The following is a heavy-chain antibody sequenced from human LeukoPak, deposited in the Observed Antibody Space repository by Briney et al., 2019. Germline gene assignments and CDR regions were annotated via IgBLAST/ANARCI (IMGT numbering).Heavy chain of an antibody. V-gene: IGHV3-53*05. CDR3: AKEYYYDSSGYSHVSYYYGMDV. J-gene: IGHJ6*02. D-gene: IGHD3-22*01. Sequence: GGSLRLSCAASGFTVSSNYMSWVRQAPGKGLEWVSVIYSGGSTYYADSVKGRFTISRDNSKNTLYLQMNSLRAEDTAVYYCAKEYYYDSSGYSHVSYYYGMDVWGQGTTVTVSS. CDR2: IYSGGST. CDR1: GFTVSSNY.